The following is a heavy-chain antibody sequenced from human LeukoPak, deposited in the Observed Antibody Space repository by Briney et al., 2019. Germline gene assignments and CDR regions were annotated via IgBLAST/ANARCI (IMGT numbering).Heavy chain of an antibody. CDR2: INPSGGST. Sequence: ASVKVSCKASGYTFNNYNIHWLRQAPGQGLEWMGIINPSGGSTSYAQKFQGRVTMTRDMSTSTVYMELSSLRSEDTAVYYCARGRVYFQHWGQGTLVTVSS. CDR3: ARGRVYFQH. CDR1: GYTFNNYN. J-gene: IGHJ1*01. V-gene: IGHV1-46*02.